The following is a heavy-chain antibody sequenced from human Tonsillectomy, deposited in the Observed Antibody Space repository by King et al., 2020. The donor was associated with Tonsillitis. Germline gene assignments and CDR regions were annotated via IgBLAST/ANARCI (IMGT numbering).Heavy chain of an antibody. V-gene: IGHV3-23*04. CDR3: AKSLGTYYDSTGYYEADACDI. Sequence: VQLVESGGGLVQPGGSLRLSCAASGFTFSSYAMSWVRQAPGKGLEWVSSISGSGGSTYYADSVKGRFTISRDNSKNTLYLQMNSLRAEDTAVYYCAKSLGTYYDSTGYYEADACDIWGQGTMVTVSS. CDR1: GFTFSSYA. J-gene: IGHJ3*02. CDR2: ISGSGGST. D-gene: IGHD3-22*01.